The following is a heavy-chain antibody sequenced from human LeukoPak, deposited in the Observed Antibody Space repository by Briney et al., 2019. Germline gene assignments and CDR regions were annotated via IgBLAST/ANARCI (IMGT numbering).Heavy chain of an antibody. Sequence: GGSLRLSCTASGFIFSTCAMSWVRQAPGKGLEWVSAISGSGGTTYYADSVKGRFTISRDNSKNTLFLQMNSLRAEDTAVYYCAKDRSSSSWFDGYDFWGQARMVTVSS. D-gene: IGHD6-13*01. V-gene: IGHV3-23*01. J-gene: IGHJ3*01. CDR1: GFIFSTCA. CDR2: ISGSGGTT. CDR3: AKDRSSSSWFDGYDF.